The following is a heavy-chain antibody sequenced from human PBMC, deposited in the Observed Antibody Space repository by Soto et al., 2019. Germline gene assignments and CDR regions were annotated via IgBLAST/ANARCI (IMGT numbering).Heavy chain of an antibody. Sequence: EVQLVESGGGLIQPGGPLRFSFQASGSTSGTTYIGWSRQPPGKGLEWVSVIYSGGRTYYADSVKGRFTISRDNSKNTLYLQMNSLRAEDTAVYYCARDLDSSGYYWPFDPWGQGTLVTVSS. CDR3: ARDLDSSGYYWPFDP. V-gene: IGHV3-53*01. CDR2: IYSGGRT. CDR1: GSTSGTTY. D-gene: IGHD3-22*01. J-gene: IGHJ5*02.